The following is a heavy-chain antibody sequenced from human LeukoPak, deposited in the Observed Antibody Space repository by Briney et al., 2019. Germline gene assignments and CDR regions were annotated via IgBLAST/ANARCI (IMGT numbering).Heavy chain of an antibody. J-gene: IGHJ6*02. CDR2: ISYDGSNK. CDR1: GFTFSSYG. CDR3: VREGVVGATPYYYYGMDV. D-gene: IGHD1-26*01. Sequence: PGGSLRLSCAASGFTFSSYGMHWVRQAPGKGLEWVAVISYDGSNKYYADSVKGRFTISRDNAKNSLYLQMNSLRDEDTAVYYCVREGVVGATPYYYYGMDVWGQGTTVTVSS. V-gene: IGHV3-30*03.